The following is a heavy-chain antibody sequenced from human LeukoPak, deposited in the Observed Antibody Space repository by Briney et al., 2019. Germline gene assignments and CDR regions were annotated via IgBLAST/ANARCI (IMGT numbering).Heavy chain of an antibody. Sequence: PGGSLRLSCAASGFTFSNAWMSWVRRAPGKGLEWVGRIRSKTDGGTTDYAAPVKGRFTISRDDSKNTLYLQMNSLKTEDTAVYYCTTDRVLLWFGELGPWGQGTLVTVSS. J-gene: IGHJ5*02. CDR2: IRSKTDGGTT. V-gene: IGHV3-15*01. CDR3: TTDRVLLWFGELGP. CDR1: GFTFSNAW. D-gene: IGHD3-10*01.